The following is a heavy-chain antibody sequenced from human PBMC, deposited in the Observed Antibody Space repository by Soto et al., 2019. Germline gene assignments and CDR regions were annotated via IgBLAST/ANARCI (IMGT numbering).Heavy chain of an antibody. V-gene: IGHV3-23*01. CDR3: VNWNDVDVD. Sequence: EVVLLESGGGLAQPGGSLRLSCVASGFTFSKYAMNWVRQAPGKGLEWVASISGTAVSTDYADSVKGRFTISRDNSKNTVSLQMDNLRVEDTATYFCVNWNDVDVDWGQGTLVAVSS. J-gene: IGHJ4*01. CDR1: GFTFSKYA. CDR2: ISGTAVST. D-gene: IGHD1-1*01.